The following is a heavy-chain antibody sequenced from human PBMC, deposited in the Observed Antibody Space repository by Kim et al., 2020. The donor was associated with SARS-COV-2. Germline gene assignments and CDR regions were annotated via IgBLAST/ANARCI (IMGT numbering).Heavy chain of an antibody. CDR2: VYYSGST. CDR1: GGSISSYY. CDR3: ASGRASQWLGSFDY. Sequence: SETLSLTCTVSGGSISSYYWSWIRQPPGKGLEWIGYVYYSGSTNYNPSLKSRVTISVDTSKNQFSLNLSSVTAADTAVYYCASGRASQWLGSFDYWGQGTLVTVSS. J-gene: IGHJ4*02. D-gene: IGHD6-19*01. V-gene: IGHV4-59*01.